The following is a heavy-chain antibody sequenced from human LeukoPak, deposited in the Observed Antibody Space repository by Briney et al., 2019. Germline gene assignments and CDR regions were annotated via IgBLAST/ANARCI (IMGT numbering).Heavy chain of an antibody. V-gene: IGHV4-34*01. D-gene: IGHD4-17*01. J-gene: IGHJ4*02. CDR3: ARAASVTTVDY. CDR2: INHSGST. Sequence: SETLSLTCTVSGGSISNYYWTWIRQPPGKGLEWIGEINHSGSTNYNPSLKSRVTISVDTSKNQFSLKLSSVTAADTAVYYCARAASVTTVDYWGQGTLVTVSS. CDR1: GGSISNYY.